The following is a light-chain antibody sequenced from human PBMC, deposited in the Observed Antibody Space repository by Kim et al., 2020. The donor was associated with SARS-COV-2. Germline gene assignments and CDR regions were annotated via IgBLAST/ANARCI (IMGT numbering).Light chain of an antibody. CDR3: QQYDTYHT. Sequence: LSASVGASVTITCRASQNINNWLAWYQLRPGSAPKLLIYKASNLESGVPSRFSGSGSGTEFTLTIYRLQPDDFATYYCQQYDTYHTFGQGTKLEI. J-gene: IGKJ2*01. CDR1: QNINNW. CDR2: KAS. V-gene: IGKV1-5*03.